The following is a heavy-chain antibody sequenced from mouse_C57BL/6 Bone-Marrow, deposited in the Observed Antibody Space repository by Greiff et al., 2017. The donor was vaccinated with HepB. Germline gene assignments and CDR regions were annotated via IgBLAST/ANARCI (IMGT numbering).Heavy chain of an antibody. V-gene: IGHV5-4*01. D-gene: IGHD1-1*01. CDR1: GFTFSSYA. CDR3: ARDENYGSSYRWYFDV. CDR2: ISDGGSYT. J-gene: IGHJ1*03. Sequence: EVQRVESGGGLVKPGGSLKLSCAASGFTFSSYAMSWVRQTPEKRLEWVATISDGGSYTYYPDNVKGRFTISRDNAKNNLYLQMSHLKSEDTAMYYCARDENYGSSYRWYFDVWGTGTTVTVSS.